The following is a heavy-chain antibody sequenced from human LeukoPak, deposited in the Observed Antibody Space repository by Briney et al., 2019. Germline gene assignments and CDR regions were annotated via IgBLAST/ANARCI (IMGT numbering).Heavy chain of an antibody. CDR2: IYPGDSDT. V-gene: IGHV5-51*01. CDR3: ATPVSSSWSSGDY. CDR1: GYSFTTYW. J-gene: IGHJ4*02. D-gene: IGHD6-13*01. Sequence: GESLKISCKGSGYSFTTYWIGWVRQMPGKGLEWMGIIYPGDSDTRYSPSFQGQVTISADKSISTAYLQWSSLKASDTAMYYCATPVSSSWSSGDYWGQGTLVTVSS.